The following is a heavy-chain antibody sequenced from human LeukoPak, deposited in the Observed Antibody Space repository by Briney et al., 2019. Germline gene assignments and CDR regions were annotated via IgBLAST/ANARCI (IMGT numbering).Heavy chain of an antibody. CDR3: ARHLYDSSGSWYFDL. D-gene: IGHD3-22*01. CDR2: INHSGST. Sequence: SETLSLTCAVYGGSFSGYYWSWIRQPPGKGLEWIGEINHSGSTNYNPSLKSRVTISVDTSKNQFSLKLSSVTAADTAVYYCARHLYDSSGSWYFDLWGRGTLVTVSS. CDR1: GGSFSGYY. V-gene: IGHV4-34*01. J-gene: IGHJ2*01.